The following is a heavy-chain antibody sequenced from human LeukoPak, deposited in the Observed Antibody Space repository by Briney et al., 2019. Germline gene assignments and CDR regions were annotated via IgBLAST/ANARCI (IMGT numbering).Heavy chain of an antibody. V-gene: IGHV5-51*01. CDR3: ARRSGSSNWFDP. J-gene: IGHJ5*02. D-gene: IGHD1-26*01. Sequence: GESLKISCKGYGYSFNSFWIGWVRQMPGKGLEWMGIIFPGDSDTRYSPSFQGQVTISADKSISTAYLQWSGLKASDTAIYYCARRSGSSNWFDPWGQGTLVTVSS. CDR2: IFPGDSDT. CDR1: GYSFNSFW.